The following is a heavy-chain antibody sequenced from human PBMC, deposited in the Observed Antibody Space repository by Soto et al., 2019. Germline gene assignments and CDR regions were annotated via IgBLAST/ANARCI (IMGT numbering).Heavy chain of an antibody. CDR3: ARDPSGSYEVGHYFDY. J-gene: IGHJ4*02. CDR2: IIPIFGTA. CDR1: GGTFSSYA. V-gene: IGHV1-69*01. D-gene: IGHD1-26*01. Sequence: QVQLVQSGAEVKKPGSSVKVSCKASGGTFSSYAISWVRQAPRQGLEWMGGIIPIFGTANYAQKFQGRVTITADESTSTAYMELSSLRSEDTAVYYCARDPSGSYEVGHYFDYWGQGTLVTVSS.